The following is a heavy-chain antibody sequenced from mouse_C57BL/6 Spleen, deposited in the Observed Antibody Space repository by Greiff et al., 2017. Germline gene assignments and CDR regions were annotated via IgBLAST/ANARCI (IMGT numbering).Heavy chain of an antibody. Sequence: QVQLKESGAELVKPGASVKISCKASGYAFSSYWMNWVKQRPGKGLEWIGQIYPGDGDTNYNGKFKGKATLTADKSSSTAYMQLSSLTSEDSAVYFCARGGDYYGSSYYWGQGTTLTVSS. CDR2: IYPGDGDT. CDR1: GYAFSSYW. CDR3: ARGGDYYGSSYY. D-gene: IGHD1-1*01. J-gene: IGHJ2*01. V-gene: IGHV1-80*01.